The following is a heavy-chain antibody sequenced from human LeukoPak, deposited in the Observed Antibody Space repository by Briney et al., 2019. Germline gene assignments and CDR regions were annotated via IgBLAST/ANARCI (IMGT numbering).Heavy chain of an antibody. CDR3: ARSNWNYGLSY. D-gene: IGHD1-7*01. Sequence: SETLSLTCAVYGGSFSGYYWSWIRQPPGKGLEWIGEINHSGSTNYNPSLKSRVTISVDTSKNQSSLKLSSVTAADTAVYYCARSNWNYGLSYWGQGTLVTVSS. CDR2: INHSGST. J-gene: IGHJ4*02. V-gene: IGHV4-34*01. CDR1: GGSFSGYY.